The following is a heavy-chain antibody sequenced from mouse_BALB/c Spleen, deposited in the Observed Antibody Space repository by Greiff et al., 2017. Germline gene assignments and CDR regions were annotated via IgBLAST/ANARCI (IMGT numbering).Heavy chain of an antibody. V-gene: IGHV14-3*02. D-gene: IGHD2-3*01. J-gene: IGHJ4*01. Sequence: EVQLQQSGAELVKPGASVKLSCTASGFNIKDTYMHWVKQRPEQGLEWIGRIDPANGNTKYDPKFQGKATITADTSSNTAYLQLSSLTSEDTAVYYCARWLLRDYYAMDYWGQGTSVTVSS. CDR3: ARWLLRDYYAMDY. CDR2: IDPANGNT. CDR1: GFNIKDTY.